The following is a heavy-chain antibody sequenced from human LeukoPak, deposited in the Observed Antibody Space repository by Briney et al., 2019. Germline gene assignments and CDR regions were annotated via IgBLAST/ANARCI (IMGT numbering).Heavy chain of an antibody. Sequence: SETLSLTCTVSGGSISSYYWSWIRQPPGKGLEWIGYIYYSGSINYNPSLKSRVTISVDTSKNQFSLKLSSVTAADTAVYYCARHAPPRGAFDIWGQGTMVTVSS. CDR1: GGSISSYY. V-gene: IGHV4-59*08. CDR2: IYYSGSI. J-gene: IGHJ3*02. CDR3: ARHAPPRGAFDI.